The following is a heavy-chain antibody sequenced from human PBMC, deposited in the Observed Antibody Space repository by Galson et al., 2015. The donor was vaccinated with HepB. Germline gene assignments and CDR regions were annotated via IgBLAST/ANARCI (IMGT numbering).Heavy chain of an antibody. CDR1: GFIFSTYG. V-gene: IGHV3-30*18. J-gene: IGHJ1*01. Sequence: SLRLSCAASGFIFSTYGIHWVRQAPGKGLEWVAGISHDGNNKYYAASVRGRFTITRDNSKNTLYLEVYSLSSDDAAMYYCAKGEPTVRTFFQVWGQGTLVTVSS. CDR3: AKGEPTVRTFFQV. D-gene: IGHD1-14*01. CDR2: ISHDGNNK.